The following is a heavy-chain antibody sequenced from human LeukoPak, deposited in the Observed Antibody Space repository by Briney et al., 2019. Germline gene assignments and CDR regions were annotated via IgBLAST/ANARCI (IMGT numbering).Heavy chain of an antibody. CDR2: INHSGST. J-gene: IGHJ6*03. D-gene: IGHD2-15*01. CDR1: GGSFSGYC. Sequence: SETLSLTCAVYGGSFSGYCWSWIRQPPGKGLEWIGEINHSGSTNYNPSLKSRVTISVDTSKNQFSLKLSSVTAADTAVYYCARHFIYCSGGSCYSYYYYYMDVWGKGTTVTISS. V-gene: IGHV4-34*01. CDR3: ARHFIYCSGGSCYSYYYYYMDV.